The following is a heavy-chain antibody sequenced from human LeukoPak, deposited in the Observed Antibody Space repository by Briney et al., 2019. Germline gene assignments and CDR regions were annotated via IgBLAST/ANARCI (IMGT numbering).Heavy chain of an antibody. J-gene: IGHJ5*02. D-gene: IGHD2-2*01. Sequence: SQTLSLTCTVSGGSISSGGYFWSWIRQHPGKGLEWIGYIYYSGSTYYNPSLKSRVAISVDTPKNQFSLKLSSVTAADTAVYYCARYCSSTSLKHVDPWGQGTLVTVSS. V-gene: IGHV4-31*03. CDR1: GGSISSGGYF. CDR2: IYYSGST. CDR3: ARYCSSTSLKHVDP.